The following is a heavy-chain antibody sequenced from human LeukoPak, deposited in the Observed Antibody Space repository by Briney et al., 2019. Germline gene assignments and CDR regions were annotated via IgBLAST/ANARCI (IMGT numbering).Heavy chain of an antibody. Sequence: SETLSLTCTVSGGSISSSSYYWGWIRQPPGKGLEWIGSIYYSGSTYYNPSLKSRVTISVDTSKNQFSLKLSSVTAADTAVYYCARLVGEWESLFDYWGQGTLVTVSS. J-gene: IGHJ4*02. V-gene: IGHV4-39*07. CDR1: GGSISSSSYY. CDR3: ARLVGEWESLFDY. D-gene: IGHD1-26*01. CDR2: IYYSGST.